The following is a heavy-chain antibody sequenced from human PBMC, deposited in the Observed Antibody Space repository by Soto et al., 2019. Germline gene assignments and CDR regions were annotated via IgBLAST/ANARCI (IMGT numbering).Heavy chain of an antibody. CDR1: GGPFSGYY. CDR2: INHRGST. V-gene: IGHV4-34*01. D-gene: IGHD4-4*01. CDR3: ARVDTDYSNDFLVFSASWFDP. Sequence: SETLSLTCADYGGPFSGYYWSWIRQPPGKGLQRIGEINHRGSTNYNPSLKSRVTISVDTSKNQSSLKLSSVTAADTAVYYCARVDTDYSNDFLVFSASWFDPWGQGTLVTVSS. J-gene: IGHJ5*02.